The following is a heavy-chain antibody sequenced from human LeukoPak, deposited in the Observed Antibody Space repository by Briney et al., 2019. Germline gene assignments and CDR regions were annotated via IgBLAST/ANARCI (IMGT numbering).Heavy chain of an antibody. J-gene: IGHJ6*02. CDR3: ARDMSGGYSYGYYYYYGMDV. D-gene: IGHD5-18*01. CDR2: IYSGGNT. V-gene: IGHV3-66*01. CDR1: GFTVSSNY. Sequence: GGSLRLSCAASGFTVSSNYMSWVRQAPGKGLEWVSVIYSGGNTYYADSVKGRFTISRDNSKNTLYLQMNSLRAEDTAVYYCARDMSGGYSYGYYYYYGMDVWGQGTTVTVSS.